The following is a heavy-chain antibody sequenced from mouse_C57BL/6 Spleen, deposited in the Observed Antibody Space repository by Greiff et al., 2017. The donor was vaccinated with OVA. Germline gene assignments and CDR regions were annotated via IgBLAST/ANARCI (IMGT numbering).Heavy chain of an antibody. CDR3: ARPGGYPSFDY. J-gene: IGHJ2*01. CDR1: GFTFSDYG. D-gene: IGHD2-2*01. CDR2: ISSGSSTI. Sequence: EVQLVESGGGLVKPGGSLKLSCAASGFTFSDYGMHWVRQAPEKGLEWVAYISSGSSTIYYADTVKGRFTISRDNAKNTLFLQMTSLRSEDTAMYYCARPGGYPSFDYWGQGTTLTVSS. V-gene: IGHV5-17*01.